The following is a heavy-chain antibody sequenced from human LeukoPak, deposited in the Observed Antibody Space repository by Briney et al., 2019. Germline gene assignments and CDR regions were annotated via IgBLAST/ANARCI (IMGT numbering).Heavy chain of an antibody. D-gene: IGHD1-26*01. CDR1: GFTFSSYS. V-gene: IGHV3-21*01. J-gene: IGHJ6*02. CDR2: ISSSSSYI. CDR3: ARYSGSYFDPFGTYGMDV. Sequence: GGSLRLSCAASGFTFSSYSMNWVRQAPGKGLEWVSSISSSSSYIYNADSVKGRFTISRDNAKNSLYLQMNSLRAEDTAVYYCARYSGSYFDPFGTYGMDVWGQGTTVTVSS.